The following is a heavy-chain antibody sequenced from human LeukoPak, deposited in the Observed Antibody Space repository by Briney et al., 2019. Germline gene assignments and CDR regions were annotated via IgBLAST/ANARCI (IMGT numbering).Heavy chain of an antibody. V-gene: IGHV3-30*03. Sequence: PGGSLRLSCAASGFTFSTYGMHWVRQAPGKGLEWVALISFDGGNEYYTDSVKGRFTISRDNAKNSLYLQMNSLRAEDTAMYYCARDYYGSGSYKGLDYWGRGTLVTVSS. CDR1: GFTFSTYG. CDR2: ISFDGGNE. CDR3: ARDYYGSGSYKGLDY. J-gene: IGHJ4*02. D-gene: IGHD3-10*01.